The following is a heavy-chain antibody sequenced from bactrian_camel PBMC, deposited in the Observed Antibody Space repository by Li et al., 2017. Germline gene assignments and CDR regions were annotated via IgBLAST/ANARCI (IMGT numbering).Heavy chain of an antibody. V-gene: IGHV3S55*01. CDR2: ICGSGYT. CDR1: GITEGTNC. CDR3: VAGIPYRRIELSKSEVTT. D-gene: IGHD2*01. J-gene: IGHJ4*01. Sequence: VQLVESGGGSVQAGGSLSLSCEVSGITEGTNCIGWFRQAPGKEREGVAAICGSGYTDYAGSVAGRFTVSKDDAKYTLYLQKNNLEPEDTATYYCVAGIPYRRIELSKSEVTTWGQGTQVTVS.